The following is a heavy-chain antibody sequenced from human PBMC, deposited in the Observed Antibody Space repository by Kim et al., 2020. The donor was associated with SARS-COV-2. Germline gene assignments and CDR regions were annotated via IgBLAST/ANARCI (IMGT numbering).Heavy chain of an antibody. CDR2: ISYDGSNK. V-gene: IGHV3-30*18. CDR3: AKSFSVSYFGYDY. Sequence: GGSLRLSCAASGFTFNTYGMHWVRQAPGKGLEWVAVISYDGSNKYYADSVKGRSTISRDNSKNTLYLQMNSRRIEDTAVYYCAKSFSVSYFGYDYWGQGTLVPVSS. J-gene: IGHJ4*02. D-gene: IGHD1-26*01. CDR1: GFTFNTYG.